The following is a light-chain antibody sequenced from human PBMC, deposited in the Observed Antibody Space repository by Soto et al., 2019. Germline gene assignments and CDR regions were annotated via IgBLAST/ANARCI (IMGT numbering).Light chain of an antibody. J-gene: IGKJ1*01. Sequence: EIQMTQSASTLSACVGDRVSMXCRDSQSCGSGLVWYQQRPGQAPKRLIDKASSLKSGVPSMFGGSGSGTEFILTISSLQPDDFATYECQQYNSYSTFGQGTKVDI. V-gene: IGKV1-5*03. CDR2: KAS. CDR3: QQYNSYST. CDR1: QSCGSG.